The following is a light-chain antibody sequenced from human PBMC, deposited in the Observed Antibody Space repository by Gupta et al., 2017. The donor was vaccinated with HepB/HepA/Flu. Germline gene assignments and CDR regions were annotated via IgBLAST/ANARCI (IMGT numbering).Light chain of an antibody. CDR3: VLYMGSGIWV. Sequence: QTVVTQEPSFSVSPGGTVTLTCGLGSGSVSTSYYPSWSQQTPGQPPRTLIYSTNTRSSGVPDRFSGSILGNKAALTITGAQADDESDYYCVLYMGSGIWVFGGGTKLTVL. J-gene: IGLJ3*02. CDR1: SGSVSTSYY. CDR2: STN. V-gene: IGLV8-61*01.